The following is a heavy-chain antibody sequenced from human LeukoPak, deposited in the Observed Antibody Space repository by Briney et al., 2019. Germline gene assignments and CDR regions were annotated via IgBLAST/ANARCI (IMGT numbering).Heavy chain of an antibody. V-gene: IGHV1-18*01. D-gene: IGHD3-10*01. CDR2: ISAYNGNT. Sequence: AAVKVSCMDSGYSFTSYGISWVRQAPGEGLEWMGWISAYNGNTNYAQKLQGRVTMTTNTSTNTAYMKLRTLSSDDTAVYYCAKVFTWFGNYYFNHYDYWGQGAVVTVSS. CDR1: GYSFTSYG. J-gene: IGHJ4*02. CDR3: AKVFTWFGNYYFNHYDY.